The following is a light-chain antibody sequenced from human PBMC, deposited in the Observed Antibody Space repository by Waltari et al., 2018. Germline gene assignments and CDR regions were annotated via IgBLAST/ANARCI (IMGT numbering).Light chain of an antibody. V-gene: IGLV2-14*01. J-gene: IGLJ3*02. CDR3: CSFTSRSTWV. Sequence: QSALTQPASVSGSPGQSITISCTGTSSDAGRYTYVSWYQQHPGKAPKLLIFDVSNRPSGVSNRFSGSKSGNTASLTISGLQAEDESDYYCCSFTSRSTWVFGGGTKLTVL. CDR2: DVS. CDR1: SSDAGRYTY.